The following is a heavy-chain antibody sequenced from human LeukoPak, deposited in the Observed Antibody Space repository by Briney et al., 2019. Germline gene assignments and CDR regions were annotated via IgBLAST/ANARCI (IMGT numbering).Heavy chain of an antibody. D-gene: IGHD1-26*01. Sequence: GASVKVSCKASGGTFSSYAISWVRQAPGQGLEWMGGIIPIFGTANYAQKFQGRVTITADESTSTAYMELSSLRSEDTAVYYCQGGSSYHDAFGIWGQGTMVTVSS. CDR1: GGTFSSYA. CDR3: QGGSSYHDAFGI. J-gene: IGHJ3*02. V-gene: IGHV1-69*13. CDR2: IIPIFGTA.